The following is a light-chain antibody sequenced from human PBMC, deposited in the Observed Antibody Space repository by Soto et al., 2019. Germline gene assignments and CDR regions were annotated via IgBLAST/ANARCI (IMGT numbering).Light chain of an antibody. J-gene: IGKJ1*01. CDR1: QSLLHSNGYNY. Sequence: DIVMTQSPLSLPVTPGEPASISCMASQSLLHSNGYNYLDWYLQKPGQSPQLLIYLGSNRASGVPDRFSGSGSGTDFTLKISRVEAEDVGVYYCMQALQTPITFGQGTKVDI. CDR2: LGS. V-gene: IGKV2-28*01. CDR3: MQALQTPIT.